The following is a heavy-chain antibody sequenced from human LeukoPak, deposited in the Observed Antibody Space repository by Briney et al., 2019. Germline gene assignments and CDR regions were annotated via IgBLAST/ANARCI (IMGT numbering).Heavy chain of an antibody. CDR3: ARVKTYDSSGYPTHYFDY. CDR1: GGSFSGYY. Sequence: SETLSLTCAVYGGSFSGYYWSWIRQPPGEGLEWIGEINHSGSTNYNPSLKSRVTISVDTSKNRFSLKLSSVTAADTAVYYCARVKTYDSSGYPTHYFDYWGQGTLVTVSS. J-gene: IGHJ4*02. V-gene: IGHV4-34*01. D-gene: IGHD3-22*01. CDR2: INHSGST.